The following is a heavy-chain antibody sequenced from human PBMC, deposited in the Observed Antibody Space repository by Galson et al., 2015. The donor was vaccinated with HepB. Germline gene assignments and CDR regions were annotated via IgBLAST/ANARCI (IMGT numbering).Heavy chain of an antibody. CDR1: NGSINNYY. J-gene: IGHJ4*02. CDR2: VYSAGNT. V-gene: IGHV4-59*03. Sequence: ETLSLTCTVSNGSINNYYWSWIRQPPGKRLEWIGYVYSAGNTTYNPSLKSRVTMSVDISNNQFSLRLTSVTAADTALYYCAKFPARRARWGQGILVTVSS. CDR3: AKFPARRAR.